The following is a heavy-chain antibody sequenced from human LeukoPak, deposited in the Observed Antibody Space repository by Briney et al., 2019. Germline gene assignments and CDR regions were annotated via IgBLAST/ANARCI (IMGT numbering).Heavy chain of an antibody. D-gene: IGHD1-26*01. J-gene: IGHJ4*02. CDR1: GGSISSSNW. Sequence: SETLSLTCAVSGGSISSSNWWSWVRQPPGKGLEWIGEIYHSGSTNYNPSLKSRVTISVDESKNQFSLKLSSVTAADTAVYYCAREISGSSKWSNFDYWGQGTLVTVSS. CDR2: IYHSGST. CDR3: AREISGSSKWSNFDY. V-gene: IGHV4-4*02.